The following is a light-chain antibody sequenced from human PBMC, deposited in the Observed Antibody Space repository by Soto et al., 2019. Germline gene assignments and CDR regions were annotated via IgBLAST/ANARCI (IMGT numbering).Light chain of an antibody. Sequence: DIVLTQSPGTLSLSPGERATLSCRASQSVSSSYLAWYQQKPGQAPRLLIYGASSRATGIPDRFSGSGSGTDFTVTISRLEPEDFAVYYCQQYASPPRTFCQRT. J-gene: IGKJ1*01. CDR2: GAS. CDR1: QSVSSSY. V-gene: IGKV3-20*01. CDR3: QQYASPPRT.